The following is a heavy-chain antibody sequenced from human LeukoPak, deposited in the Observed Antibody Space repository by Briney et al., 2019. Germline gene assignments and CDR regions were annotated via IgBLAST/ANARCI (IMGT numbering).Heavy chain of an antibody. CDR2: VNSDGSWT. CDR1: GNYW. Sequence: GGSRRLSCAASGNYWMHWVRQAPGKGLVWVSHVNSDGSWTSHADSVKGRFTISKDNATNTVYLQMNNLRTEDTAVYYCVSFYETNWGRGTLVTVSS. CDR3: VSFYETN. J-gene: IGHJ4*02. D-gene: IGHD2-2*01. V-gene: IGHV3-74*01.